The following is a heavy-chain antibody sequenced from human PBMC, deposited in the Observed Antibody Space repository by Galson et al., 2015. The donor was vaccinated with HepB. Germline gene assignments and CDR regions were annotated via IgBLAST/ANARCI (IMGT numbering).Heavy chain of an antibody. CDR2: TNPNSGST. CDR3: ARGYGSSGYYHFDY. Sequence: SVKVSCKASGYTFTGYYMHWVRQAPGQGLEWMGWTNPNSGSTNYAQGFQGRVTLTRDMSINTAYMELTWLRSDDTAVYYCARGYGSSGYYHFDYWGQGTLVTVSS. J-gene: IGHJ4*02. D-gene: IGHD3-22*01. CDR1: GYTFTGYY. V-gene: IGHV1-2*02.